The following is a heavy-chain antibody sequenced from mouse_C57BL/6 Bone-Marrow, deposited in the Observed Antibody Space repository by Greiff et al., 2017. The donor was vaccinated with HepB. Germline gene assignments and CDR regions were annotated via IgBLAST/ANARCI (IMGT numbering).Heavy chain of an antibody. V-gene: IGHV1-50*01. CDR3: AVLLPFAY. CDR1: GYTFTSYW. CDR2: IDPSDSYT. Sequence: QVQLQQPGAELVKPGASVKLSCKASGYTFTSYWMQWVKQRPGQGLEWIGEIDPSDSYTNYNQKFKGKATLTVDTSSSTAYMQLSSLTSEDSAVYYCAVLLPFAYWGQGTLVTVSA. J-gene: IGHJ3*01. D-gene: IGHD2-10*01.